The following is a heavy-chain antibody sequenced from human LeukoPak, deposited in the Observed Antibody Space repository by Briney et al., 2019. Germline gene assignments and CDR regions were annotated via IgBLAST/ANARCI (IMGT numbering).Heavy chain of an antibody. J-gene: IGHJ5*02. CDR2: INAGNGNT. D-gene: IGHD4-17*01. V-gene: IGHV1-3*03. CDR3: ARETLRDDYGDYEGWFDP. Sequence: ASVKVSCKASGYTFTSYAMHWVRQAPGQRLEWMGWINAGNGNTKYSQEFQGRVTITRDTSASTAYMELSSLRSEDMAVYYCARETLRDDYGDYEGWFDPWGQGTLVTVSS. CDR1: GYTFTSYA.